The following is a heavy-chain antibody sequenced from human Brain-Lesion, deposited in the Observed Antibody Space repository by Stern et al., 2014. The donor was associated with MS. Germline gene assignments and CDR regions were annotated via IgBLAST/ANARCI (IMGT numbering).Heavy chain of an antibody. CDR3: ARDQRGITIFGVVTDYYYLGMDV. V-gene: IGHV1-2*02. Sequence: QVQLVQSGAEVKKPGASVKVSCKTSGYIFTGYYIHWVRQAPGQGLEWMAWINPNTGGTKYAQKFQGRVTMSTDKSISTAYVELSSLTSDDTAVYYCARDQRGITIFGVVTDYYYLGMDVWGQGTTVTVSS. J-gene: IGHJ6*02. D-gene: IGHD3-3*01. CDR1: GYIFTGYY. CDR2: INPNTGGT.